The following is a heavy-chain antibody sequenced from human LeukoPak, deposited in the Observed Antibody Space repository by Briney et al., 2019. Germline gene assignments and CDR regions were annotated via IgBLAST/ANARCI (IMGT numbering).Heavy chain of an antibody. Sequence: GGSLRLSCAASGFTFSSYSMNCVRQAPGKGLEWVSSISSSSSYIYYADSVKGRFTISRDNAKNSLYLQMNSLRAEDTAVYYCASGTRAVGGWFTYWGQGTLVTVSS. CDR1: GFTFSSYS. CDR3: ASGTRAVGGWFTY. D-gene: IGHD6-19*01. CDR2: ISSSSSYI. J-gene: IGHJ4*02. V-gene: IGHV3-21*01.